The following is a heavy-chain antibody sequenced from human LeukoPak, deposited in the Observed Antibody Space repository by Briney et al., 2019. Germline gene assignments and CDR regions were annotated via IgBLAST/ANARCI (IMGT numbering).Heavy chain of an antibody. CDR1: RFTFSNYW. V-gene: IGHV3-7*01. CDR3: ARSSTWLSYGMDV. CDR2: IKQDGSEK. D-gene: IGHD6-19*01. J-gene: IGHJ6*02. Sequence: GGSLRLSCAASRFTFSNYWMSWVRQAPGKGLEWVANIKQDGSEKYYVYSVKGRFTISRDNAKNSLYLQMNGLRAEDTAVYYCARSSTWLSYGMDVWGQGTTVTVSS.